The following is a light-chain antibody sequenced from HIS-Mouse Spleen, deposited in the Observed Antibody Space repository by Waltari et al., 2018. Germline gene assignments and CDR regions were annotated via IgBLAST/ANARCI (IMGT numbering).Light chain of an antibody. CDR2: EVS. CDR3: SSYAGSNNWV. V-gene: IGLV2-8*01. J-gene: IGLJ3*02. CDR1: SSDVGGYNY. Sequence: QSALTQPPSASGSPGQSVTISCTGTSSDVGGYNYVSWYQQHPGKAPKLMLYEVSKRPSGVPARFSGSKSGNTASLTVSGLQAEDEADYYCSSYAGSNNWVFGGGTKLTVL.